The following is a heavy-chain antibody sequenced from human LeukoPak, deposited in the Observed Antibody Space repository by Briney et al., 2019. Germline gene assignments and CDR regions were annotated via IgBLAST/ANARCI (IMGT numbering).Heavy chain of an antibody. CDR1: GFTFSSYS. CDR3: ARDSISVAATPRHFDY. V-gene: IGHV3-21*01. CDR2: ISSSSSYI. D-gene: IGHD2-15*01. Sequence: GGPLRLSCAASGFTFSSYSMNWVRQAPGKGLEWVSSISSSSSYIYYADSVKGRFTISRDNAKNSLYLQMNSLRAEDTAVYYCARDSISVAATPRHFDYWGQGTLVTVSS. J-gene: IGHJ4*02.